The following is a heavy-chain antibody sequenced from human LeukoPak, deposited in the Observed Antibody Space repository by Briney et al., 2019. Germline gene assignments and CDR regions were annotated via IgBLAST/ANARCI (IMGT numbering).Heavy chain of an antibody. CDR3: ARSLPLRGSYSFDS. CDR2: LYSGGST. J-gene: IGHJ4*02. D-gene: IGHD1-26*01. V-gene: IGHV3-66*01. Sequence: GGSLRLSSAASGFIVSDNYMSWVRQAPGKGLEWVSGLYSGGSTYYADSVKGRFTISRDNSYNTLFLQMNSLRAEDTAVYYCARSLPLRGSYSFDSWGQGTMVTVSP. CDR1: GFIVSDNY.